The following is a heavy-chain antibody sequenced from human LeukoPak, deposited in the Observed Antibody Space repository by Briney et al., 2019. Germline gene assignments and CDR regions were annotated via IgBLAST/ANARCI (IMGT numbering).Heavy chain of an antibody. J-gene: IGHJ4*02. D-gene: IGHD6-6*01. CDR2: MNQDGSEE. CDR3: ARSREGTALGY. V-gene: IGHV3-7*01. Sequence: PGGSLRLSCAASGFTLSDYWMSWVRQAPGKGLEWVANMNQDGSEENYVGSVKGRFTISRDNAKNSLYLQMNSLRAEDTAVYYCARSREGTALGYWGQGTLVTVSS. CDR1: GFTLSDYW.